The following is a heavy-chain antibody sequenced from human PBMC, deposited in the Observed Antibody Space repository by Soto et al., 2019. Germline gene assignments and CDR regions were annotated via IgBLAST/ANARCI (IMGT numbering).Heavy chain of an antibody. CDR3: TTPLAGPPSY. J-gene: IGHJ4*02. V-gene: IGHV3-73*01. D-gene: IGHD2-15*01. Sequence: AYAASLEGRFTISRDDSKNTAYLQMNSLKDDDTAVYYCTTPLAGPPSYWGQGTLVTVSS.